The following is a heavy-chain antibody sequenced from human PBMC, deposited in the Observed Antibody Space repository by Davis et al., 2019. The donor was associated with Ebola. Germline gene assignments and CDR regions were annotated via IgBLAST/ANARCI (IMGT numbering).Heavy chain of an antibody. Sequence: PGGSLRLSCAASGFTFSSNWMHWVRQAPGKGLVWVSRTNSDGSITSYADSVKGRFTISRDNAKNTLYLQMNSLRDEDTAVYYCARGTHYAHEYWGQGTLVTVSS. CDR2: TNSDGSIT. J-gene: IGHJ4*02. CDR1: GFTFSSNW. V-gene: IGHV3-74*01. D-gene: IGHD2-2*01. CDR3: ARGTHYAHEY.